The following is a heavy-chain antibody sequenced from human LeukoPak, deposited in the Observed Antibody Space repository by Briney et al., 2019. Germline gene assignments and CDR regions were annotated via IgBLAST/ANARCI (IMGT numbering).Heavy chain of an antibody. CDR2: IYYSGST. V-gene: IGHV4-39*01. J-gene: IGHJ4*02. CDR3: ARGSAAAGTRNLDY. D-gene: IGHD6-13*01. CDR1: GGSISSSSYY. Sequence: SETLSLTCTVSGGSISSSSYYWGWIRQPPGKGLEWIGSIYYSGSTYYNPSLKSRVTISVDTSKNQFSLKLSSVTAADTAVYYCARGSAAAGTRNLDYWGQGTLVTVSS.